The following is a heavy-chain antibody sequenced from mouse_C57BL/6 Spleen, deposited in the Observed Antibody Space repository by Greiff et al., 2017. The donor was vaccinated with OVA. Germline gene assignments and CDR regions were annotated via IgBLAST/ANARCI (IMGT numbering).Heavy chain of an antibody. CDR3: ARSLYYGSRDFDY. V-gene: IGHV1-50*01. CDR2: IDPSDSYT. J-gene: IGHJ2*01. CDR1: GYTFTSYW. Sequence: QVQLKQPGAELVKPGASVKLSCKASGYTFTSYWMQWVKQRPGQGLEWIGEIDPSDSYTNYNQKFKGKATLTVDTSSSTAYMQLSSLTSEDSAVYYCARSLYYGSRDFDYWGQGTTLTVSS. D-gene: IGHD1-1*01.